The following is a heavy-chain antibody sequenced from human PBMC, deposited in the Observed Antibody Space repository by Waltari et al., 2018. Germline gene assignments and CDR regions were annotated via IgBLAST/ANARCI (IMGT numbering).Heavy chain of an antibody. CDR2: SITDASDT. V-gene: IGHV3-74*03. J-gene: IGHJ6*02. CDR1: GFTFSSFW. Sequence: EEQLVESGGGLVQTGASLRLSCAASGFTFSSFWMNWVRHAPGKGPLWVSRSITDASDTTYADSVKDRFTISRDNARNTLYLQMNRLRAEDTAVYFCARVSRRTYRSPVPGRHYYYGMDVWGQGTTVTVSS. CDR3: ARVSRRTYRSPVPGRHYYYGMDV. D-gene: IGHD1-1*01.